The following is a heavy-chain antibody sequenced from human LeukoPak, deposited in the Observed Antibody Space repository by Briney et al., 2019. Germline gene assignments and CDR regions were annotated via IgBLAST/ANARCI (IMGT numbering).Heavy chain of an antibody. CDR1: GGSISSSSYY. Sequence: SETLSLTCTVSGGSISSSSYYWGWIRQPPGKGLEWIGSIYYSGSTYYNPSLKSRVTISVDTSKNQFSLKLSSVTAADTAVYYCARVGSSWYGDAFDIWGQGTMVTVSS. CDR2: IYYSGST. D-gene: IGHD6-13*01. J-gene: IGHJ3*02. CDR3: ARVGSSWYGDAFDI. V-gene: IGHV4-39*07.